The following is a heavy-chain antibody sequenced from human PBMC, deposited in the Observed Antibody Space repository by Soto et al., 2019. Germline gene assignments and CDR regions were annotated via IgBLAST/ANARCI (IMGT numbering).Heavy chain of an antibody. CDR2: ISGDGTTQ. CDR1: GFKFGDHY. D-gene: IGHD3-10*02. J-gene: IGHJ6*02. CDR3: ATCTGALNYGMDV. Sequence: QVQLVESGGGLVEPGGSLRLSCAASGFKFGDHYMTWIRQAPGKGLEWVSKISGDGTTQYYADSVKGRFTVSRDNAKNSLHLQMNSLRAEDTALYYCATCTGALNYGMDVWGQGTTVTVSS. V-gene: IGHV3-11*01.